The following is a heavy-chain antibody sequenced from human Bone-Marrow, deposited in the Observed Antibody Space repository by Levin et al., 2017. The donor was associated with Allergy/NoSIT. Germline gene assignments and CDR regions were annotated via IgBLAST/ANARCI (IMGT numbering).Heavy chain of an antibody. Sequence: SQTLSLTCAVYGGSFSGYYWSWIRQPPGKGLEWIGEINHSGSTNYNPSLKSRVTISVDTSKNQFSLKLSSVTAADTAVYYCARAGYSSGWYLHRFYYFDYWGQGTLVTVSS. CDR2: INHSGST. CDR1: GGSFSGYY. J-gene: IGHJ4*02. D-gene: IGHD6-19*01. CDR3: ARAGYSSGWYLHRFYYFDY. V-gene: IGHV4-34*01.